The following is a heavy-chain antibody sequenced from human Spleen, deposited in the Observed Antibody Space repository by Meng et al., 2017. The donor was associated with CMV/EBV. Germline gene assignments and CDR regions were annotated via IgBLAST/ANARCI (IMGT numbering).Heavy chain of an antibody. V-gene: IGHV5-51*01. Sequence: KVSCKGYGYRFSTYWIAWVRQMPGKGLEWMGIIYPSDSDIKYSPSFQGQVTISADKSISTAYLQWSSLRASDTAMYYCARQRLDCSGGSCYLTAHYYYYYYGMDVWGQGTTVTVSS. CDR2: IYPSDSDI. J-gene: IGHJ6*02. D-gene: IGHD2-15*01. CDR1: GYRFSTYW. CDR3: ARQRLDCSGGSCYLTAHYYYYYYGMDV.